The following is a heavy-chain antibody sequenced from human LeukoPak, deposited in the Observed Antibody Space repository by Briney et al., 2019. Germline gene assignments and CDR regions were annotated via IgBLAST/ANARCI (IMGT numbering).Heavy chain of an antibody. D-gene: IGHD3-3*01. CDR3: ARGSRITIFGGSLMDV. CDR1: GCPLSNFA. V-gene: IGHV1-69*06. CDR2: NLPIFGPA. J-gene: IGHJ6*02. Sequence: SADPSFQGSGCPLSNFAMRLVRPAPGQGPGWNWGNLPIFGPANHPQKFQGRVKITADKSTSTAYMELSSQRSEDTAVYYCARGSRITIFGGSLMDVWGQGTTVTVSS.